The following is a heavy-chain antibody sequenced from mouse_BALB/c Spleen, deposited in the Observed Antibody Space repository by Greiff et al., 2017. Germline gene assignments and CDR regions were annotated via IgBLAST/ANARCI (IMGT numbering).Heavy chain of an antibody. CDR2: IYPGDGDT. D-gene: IGHD2-14*01. CDR1: GYAFSSSW. Sequence: QVQLQQSGPELVKPGASVKISCKASGYAFSSSWMNWVKQRPGQGLEWIGRIYPGDGDTNYNGKFKGKATLTADKSSSTAYMQLSSLTSVDSAVYFCARDRYDYAMDYWGQGTSVTVSS. V-gene: IGHV1-82*01. J-gene: IGHJ4*01. CDR3: ARDRYDYAMDY.